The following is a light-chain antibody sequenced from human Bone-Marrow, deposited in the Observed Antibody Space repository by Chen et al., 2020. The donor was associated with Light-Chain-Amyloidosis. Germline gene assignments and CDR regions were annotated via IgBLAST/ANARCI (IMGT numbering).Light chain of an antibody. CDR1: NIGSTS. V-gene: IGLV3-21*02. Sequence: SYVLIQPPSVSVAPGQPATIACGGGNIGSTSVHWYQQTPGQAPLLVVYDDSDRPSGIPERLSGSNSGNTATLTISRVEAGDEADYYCQVWDGSSDRPVFGGGTKLTVL. CDR3: QVWDGSSDRPV. CDR2: DDS. J-gene: IGLJ3*02.